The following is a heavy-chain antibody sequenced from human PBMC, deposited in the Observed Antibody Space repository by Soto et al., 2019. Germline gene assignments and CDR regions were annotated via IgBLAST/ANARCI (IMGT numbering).Heavy chain of an antibody. CDR1: GYIFTNYY. CDR3: ARRASGRQYYYAMDV. V-gene: IGHV5-51*01. Sequence: HGESLKISCRGSGYIFTNYYIAWVRQVPGKGLEWMGTIYPGDSDTIYSPSFQGQVTISADQSISTAYLQWSSLKASDTALYYCARRASGRQYYYAMDVWGQGTTVTVSS. CDR2: IYPGDSDT. J-gene: IGHJ6*02. D-gene: IGHD3-10*01.